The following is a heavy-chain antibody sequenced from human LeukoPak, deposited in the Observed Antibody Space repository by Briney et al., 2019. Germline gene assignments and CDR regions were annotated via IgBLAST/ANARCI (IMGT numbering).Heavy chain of an antibody. J-gene: IGHJ6*02. CDR3: ARGLVSIAAAGPYYYGMDV. D-gene: IGHD6-13*01. CDR1: GGTFSSYA. CDR2: IIPILGIA. V-gene: IGHV1-69*04. Sequence: GASVKVSCKASGGTFSSYAISWVRQAPGQGLEWMGRIIPILGIANYAQKFQGRVTITADKSTSTAYMELSSLRSEDTAVYYCARGLVSIAAAGPYYYGMDVWGQGTTVTVSS.